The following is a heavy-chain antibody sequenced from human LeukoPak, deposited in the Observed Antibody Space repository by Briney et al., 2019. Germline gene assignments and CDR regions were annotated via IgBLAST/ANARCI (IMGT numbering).Heavy chain of an antibody. Sequence: GGSLRLSCAASGFTFSSYAMHWVRQAPGKGLEWVAVISYDGSNKYYADSVKGRFTISRDNSKNTLYLQMNSLRAEDTAVYYCARDFWAMVRGVIPDHWGQGTLVTVSS. CDR1: GFTFSSYA. CDR2: ISYDGSNK. CDR3: ARDFWAMVRGVIPDH. J-gene: IGHJ4*02. D-gene: IGHD3-10*01. V-gene: IGHV3-30-3*01.